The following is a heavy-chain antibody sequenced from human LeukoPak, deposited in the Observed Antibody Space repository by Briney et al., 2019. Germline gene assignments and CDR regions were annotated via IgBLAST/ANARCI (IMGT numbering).Heavy chain of an antibody. CDR1: GGSISSYY. CDR2: IYYSGST. D-gene: IGHD1-1*01. Sequence: PSETLSLTCTVSGGSISSYYWSWIREPPGKGLEWIGYIYYSGSTNYNPSLKSRVTISVDTSKNQFSLRLSSVTAADTAVYYCARGGSTGTNLNWVDPWGQGTLVTVSS. CDR3: ARGGSTGTNLNWVDP. V-gene: IGHV4-59*01. J-gene: IGHJ5*02.